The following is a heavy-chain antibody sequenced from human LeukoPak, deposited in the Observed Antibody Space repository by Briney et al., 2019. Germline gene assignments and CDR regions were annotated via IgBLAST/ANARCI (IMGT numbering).Heavy chain of an antibody. CDR3: AKFGRGWSSLGSLGFDY. D-gene: IGHD6-19*01. Sequence: GGSLRLSCAASGFTFSSYGMSWVRQAPGKGLEWVAFIRYDGSNKYYADSVKGRFTISRDNSKNTLYLQMNSLRAEDTAVYYCAKFGRGWSSLGSLGFDYWGQGTLVTVSS. CDR2: IRYDGSNK. J-gene: IGHJ4*02. V-gene: IGHV3-30*02. CDR1: GFTFSSYG.